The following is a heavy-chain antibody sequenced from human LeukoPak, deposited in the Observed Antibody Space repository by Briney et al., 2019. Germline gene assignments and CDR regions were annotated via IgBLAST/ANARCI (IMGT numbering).Heavy chain of an antibody. Sequence: GRSLRLSCAASGFTFSNYGMHWVRQAPGKGLEWVAIIWHDGSGKYYADSVKGRFTISRDNSKNTLYLQMNSLRAEDTALYYCAKGNGWSYFDYWGQGTLVTVSS. J-gene: IGHJ4*02. CDR3: AKGNGWSYFDY. CDR1: GFTFSNYG. D-gene: IGHD6-19*01. CDR2: IWHDGSGK. V-gene: IGHV3-30*06.